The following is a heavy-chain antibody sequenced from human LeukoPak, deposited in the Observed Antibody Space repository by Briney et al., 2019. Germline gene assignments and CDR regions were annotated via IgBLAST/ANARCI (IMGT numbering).Heavy chain of an antibody. CDR1: GYGFTSYW. D-gene: IGHD6-19*01. V-gene: IGHV5-51*01. CDR3: ARHEAVADEGPFDY. CDR2: IYPGDSDT. Sequence: GESLKISCKGSGYGFTSYWIGRVRQMPWKGLEWMGIIYPGDSDTRYSPSFQGQVTISADKSISTAYLQWSSLKASDTAMYYCARHEAVADEGPFDYWGQGTVVTVSS. J-gene: IGHJ4*02.